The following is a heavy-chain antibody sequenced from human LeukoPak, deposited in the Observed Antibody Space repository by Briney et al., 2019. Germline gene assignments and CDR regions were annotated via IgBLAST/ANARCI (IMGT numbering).Heavy chain of an antibody. D-gene: IGHD3-22*01. J-gene: IGHJ4*02. CDR2: ISAYNGNT. V-gene: IGHV1-18*01. Sequence: ASVKVSCKASGYTFTSYGISWVRQAPGQGLEWMGWISAYNGNTNYAQKLQGRVTMTTDTSTSTAYMELRSLRSDDTAVYYCARVSRRYYDSSGYYPFDYWGQGTLVTVSS. CDR1: GYTFTSYG. CDR3: ARVSRRYYDSSGYYPFDY.